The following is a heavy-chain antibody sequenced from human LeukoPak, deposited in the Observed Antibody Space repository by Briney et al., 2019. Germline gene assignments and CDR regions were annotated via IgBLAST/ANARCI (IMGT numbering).Heavy chain of an antibody. J-gene: IGHJ6*02. Sequence: GGSLRLSCAASGFIFSNYWMSWARQAPGKGLEWVANIKEDGSEKDYGDSVKGRFTISRDNAKNSLYLQMNSLRDEDTAVYYCARDPGYCGGDCYIHYYYGMDVWGQGTTVTVSS. CDR1: GFIFSNYW. CDR2: IKEDGSEK. D-gene: IGHD2-21*02. V-gene: IGHV3-7*01. CDR3: ARDPGYCGGDCYIHYYYGMDV.